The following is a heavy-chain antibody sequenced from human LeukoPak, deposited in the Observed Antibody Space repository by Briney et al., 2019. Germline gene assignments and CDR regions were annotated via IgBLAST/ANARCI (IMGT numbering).Heavy chain of an antibody. CDR3: TSPGGSGSYSRY. CDR2: IKNKTDGGTT. J-gene: IGHJ4*02. D-gene: IGHD3-10*01. V-gene: IGHV3-15*01. Sequence: GGSLRLSCAASGFTFDDYAMHWVRQAPGKGLEWVGRIKNKTDGGTTDYAAPVKGRFTISRDDSKNTLYLQMSSLKTEDTAVYYCTSPGGSGSYSRYWGQGTLVTVSS. CDR1: GFTFDDYA.